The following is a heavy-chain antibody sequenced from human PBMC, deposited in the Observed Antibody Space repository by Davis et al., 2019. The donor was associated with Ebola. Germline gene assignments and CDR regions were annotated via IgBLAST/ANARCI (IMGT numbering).Heavy chain of an antibody. Sequence: GESLKISCAASGFTFSSFWMTWVRQAPGKGLEWVSALSGSGGLSYYADSVKGRFTISRDNSKNTLYLQMDSLTAEDTAVYYCARGGETVTGTASHGMDVWGQGTTVTVSS. CDR2: LSGSGGLS. CDR3: ARGGETVTGTASHGMDV. D-gene: IGHD1-14*01. V-gene: IGHV3-23*01. CDR1: GFTFSSFW. J-gene: IGHJ6*02.